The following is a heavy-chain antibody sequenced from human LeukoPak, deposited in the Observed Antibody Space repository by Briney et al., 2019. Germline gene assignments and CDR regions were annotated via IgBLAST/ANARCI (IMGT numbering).Heavy chain of an antibody. V-gene: IGHV3-30*03. Sequence: GGSLRLSCAASGFTFSSYGMHWVRQAPGKGLEWVAVISYDGSNKYYADSVKGRFTISRHNSENTLYLQMNSLRAEDTAVYYCAREAAGFDYWGQGTLVAVSS. CDR3: AREAAGFDY. CDR1: GFTFSSYG. CDR2: ISYDGSNK. D-gene: IGHD6-13*01. J-gene: IGHJ4*02.